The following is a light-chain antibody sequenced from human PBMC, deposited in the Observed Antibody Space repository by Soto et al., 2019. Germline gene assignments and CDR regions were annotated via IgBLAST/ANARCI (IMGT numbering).Light chain of an antibody. CDR1: QSVTTSF. V-gene: IGKV3-20*01. CDR3: QHYGRSPT. CDR2: AAS. J-gene: IGKJ1*01. Sequence: EIVLTHSTGTLSLSPGERATLSCRASQSVTTSFLAWYQQKPGQAPRLLIYAASSRATGIPDRFSGSGSGTDFTLTITRLEPEDFAVYYCQHYGRSPTFGQGTKVDIK.